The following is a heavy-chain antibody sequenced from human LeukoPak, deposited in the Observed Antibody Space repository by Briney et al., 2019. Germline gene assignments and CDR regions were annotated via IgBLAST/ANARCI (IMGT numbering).Heavy chain of an antibody. J-gene: IGHJ4*02. V-gene: IGHV3-33*01. Sequence: PGGSLRLSCAGSGFTFSHYGMNWVRQAPAKGLEWVAGVWHDASKFLYGDSVKGRFTIARDNSRNVMFLQMDSLTDDDTGVYYCARDADTSGHYSYFDYWGQGALVFVSS. D-gene: IGHD5-12*01. CDR2: VWHDASKF. CDR1: GFTFSHYG. CDR3: ARDADTSGHYSYFDY.